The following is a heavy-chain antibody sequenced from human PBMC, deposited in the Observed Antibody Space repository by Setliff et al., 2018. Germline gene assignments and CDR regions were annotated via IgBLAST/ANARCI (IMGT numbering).Heavy chain of an antibody. Sequence: PGGSLRLSCAASGFTFVNYWMHWVRQAPGKGLVWVSRVNDDGSSAMYADSVKGRFTISRDNSKNTVYLRMNALRAEDTGLYYCARDRGQVTVNNRYGFYYYGMDVWGQGTAVTVSS. J-gene: IGHJ6*02. CDR2: VNDDGSSA. CDR1: GFTFVNYW. V-gene: IGHV3-74*03. D-gene: IGHD3-16*02. CDR3: ARDRGQVTVNNRYGFYYYGMDV.